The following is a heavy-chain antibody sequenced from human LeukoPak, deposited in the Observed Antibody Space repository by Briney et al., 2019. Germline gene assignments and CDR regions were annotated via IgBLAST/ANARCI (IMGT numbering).Heavy chain of an antibody. CDR2: ISDSGGST. D-gene: IGHD4-23*01. Sequence: GGSLRLSCAPSALSFSSYAMTWDRQAQGKGRGWDSAISDSGGSTFYADSVRGRFTISRDNSKNTLYLQMNSLRAEDTAVYYCAKDSVVPGLADYWGQGTLVTVSS. CDR1: ALSFSSYA. CDR3: AKDSVVPGLADY. V-gene: IGHV3-23*01. J-gene: IGHJ4*02.